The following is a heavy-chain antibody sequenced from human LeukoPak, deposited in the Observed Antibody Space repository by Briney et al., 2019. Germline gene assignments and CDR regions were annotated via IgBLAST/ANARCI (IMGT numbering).Heavy chain of an antibody. CDR2: IRYDGSNR. D-gene: IGHD3-10*01. CDR1: GFTFTSYG. Sequence: GGSLRLSCAASGFTFTSYGMHWVRQAPGKGLEWVAFIRYDGSNRNYADSVKGRFTISRDNSRNTLYLQMNSLRAEDTAVYYCAMRWSYYGSGSSFDYWGQGTLVTVSS. V-gene: IGHV3-30*02. J-gene: IGHJ4*02. CDR3: AMRWSYYGSGSSFDY.